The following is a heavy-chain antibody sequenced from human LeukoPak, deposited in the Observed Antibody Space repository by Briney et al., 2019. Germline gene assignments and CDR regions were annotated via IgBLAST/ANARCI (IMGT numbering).Heavy chain of an antibody. CDR3: AKDGPVATMSTFDY. D-gene: IGHD5-24*01. V-gene: IGHV3-23*01. CDR1: GFTFSSFA. Sequence: GGSLRLSCAASGFTFSSFAMTWVRQAPGKGLEWVSTISGSGDSTYYADSVKGRFTISRDNSKNTLYLQMNSLRAEDTAVYYCAKDGPVATMSTFDYWGQGTLLTVSS. CDR2: ISGSGDST. J-gene: IGHJ4*02.